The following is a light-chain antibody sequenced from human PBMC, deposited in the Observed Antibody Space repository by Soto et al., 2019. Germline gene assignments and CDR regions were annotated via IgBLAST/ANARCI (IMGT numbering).Light chain of an antibody. V-gene: IGLV2-14*01. CDR1: SSDVGGYNY. J-gene: IGLJ1*01. CDR2: DVS. Sequence: QSALTQPASVSGSPGQSITISCTGTSSDVGGYNYVSWYQQHPGKAPKLMIYDVSNRPSGVSNRFSGSKSGNTASLTISGLQAEDEAAYYCSSYTSSSTRRYVFGTGTKLTVL. CDR3: SSYTSSSTRRYV.